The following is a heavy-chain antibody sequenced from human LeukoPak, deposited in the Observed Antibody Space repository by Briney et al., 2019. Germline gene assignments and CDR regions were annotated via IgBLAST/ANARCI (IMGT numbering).Heavy chain of an antibody. D-gene: IGHD5-18*01. CDR2: INHSGST. J-gene: IGHJ4*02. Sequence: SETLSVTCAVYGASFSDFYWSWIRQPPGKGLEWIGEINHSGSTNFNPSLKSRVTISVDTSKNQFSLNLSSVTAADTAVYYCVRGLGHYSSDYWGQGTLVTVSS. CDR3: VRGLGHYSSDY. CDR1: GASFSDFY. V-gene: IGHV4-34*01.